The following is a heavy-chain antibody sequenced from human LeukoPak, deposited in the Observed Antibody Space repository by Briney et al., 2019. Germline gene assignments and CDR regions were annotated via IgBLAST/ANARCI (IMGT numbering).Heavy chain of an antibody. CDR2: ISTYNGNT. J-gene: IGHJ6*03. CDR3: AREVLDVDATMTNYYYYMDV. CDR1: GYTFTIYG. D-gene: IGHD5-18*01. Sequence: SVKVSCKASGYTFTIYGITWVRQAPGQGLEWMGWISTYNGNTNYAQKLQGRVTMTRDMSTSTVYMELSSLRSEDTAVYYCAREVLDVDATMTNYYYYMDVWGKGTTVTVSS. V-gene: IGHV1-18*01.